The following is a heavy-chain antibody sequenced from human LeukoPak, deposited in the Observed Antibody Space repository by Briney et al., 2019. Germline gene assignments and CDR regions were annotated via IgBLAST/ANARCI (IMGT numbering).Heavy chain of an antibody. Sequence: GGSLRLSCTASGFTFSSYSLNWVRQAPGKGLQWVSYISGSGDTIYYTDSVKGRFTISRDNAKNSLYLQMNSLRAEDTAVYYCARDNLWFGDYDYWGQGTLVTVSS. CDR2: ISGSGDTI. CDR1: GFTFSSYS. J-gene: IGHJ4*02. V-gene: IGHV3-48*04. D-gene: IGHD3-10*01. CDR3: ARDNLWFGDYDY.